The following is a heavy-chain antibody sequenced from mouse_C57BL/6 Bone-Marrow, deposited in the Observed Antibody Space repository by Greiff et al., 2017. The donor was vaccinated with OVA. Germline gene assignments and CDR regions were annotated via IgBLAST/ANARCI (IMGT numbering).Heavy chain of an antibody. CDR2: INPNYGTT. D-gene: IGHD1-1*01. V-gene: IGHV1-39*01. CDR3: ARDYGSSYYYAMDY. CDR1: GYSFTDYN. J-gene: IGHJ4*01. Sequence: VQLKESGPELVKPGASVKISCKASGYSFTDYNMNWVKQSNGKSLEWIGVINPNYGTTSYNQKFKGKATLTVDQSSSTAYMQLNSLTSEDSAVYYCARDYGSSYYYAMDYWGQGTSVTVSS.